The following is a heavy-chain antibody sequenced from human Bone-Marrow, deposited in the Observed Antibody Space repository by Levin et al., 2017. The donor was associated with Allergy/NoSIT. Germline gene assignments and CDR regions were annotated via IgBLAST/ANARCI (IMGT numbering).Heavy chain of an antibody. CDR3: ARARGSSTSWCRYYFDY. V-gene: IGHV4-59*01. D-gene: IGHD2-2*01. CDR1: GGSISSYY. J-gene: IGHJ4*02. Sequence: SETLSLTCTVSGGSISSYYWSWIRQPPGKGLEWIGYIYYSGSTNYNPSLKSRVTISVDTSKNQFSLKLSSVTAADTAVYYCARARGSSTSWCRYYFDYWGQGTLVTVSS. CDR2: IYYSGST.